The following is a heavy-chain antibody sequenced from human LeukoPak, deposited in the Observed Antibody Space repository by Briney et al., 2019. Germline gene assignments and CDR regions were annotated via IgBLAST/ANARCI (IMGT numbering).Heavy chain of an antibody. CDR1: GFTFSSYG. CDR2: IRYDGSNK. V-gene: IGHV3-30*02. J-gene: IGHJ4*02. CDR3: AKDPGPNRQWLTYSIPADY. Sequence: PGGSLRLSCAASGFTFSSYGMHWVRQAPGKGLEWVAFIRYDGSNKYYADSVKGRFTISRDNSKNTLYLQMNSLRAEDTAVYYCAKDPGPNRQWLTYSIPADYWGQGTLVTVSS. D-gene: IGHD6-19*01.